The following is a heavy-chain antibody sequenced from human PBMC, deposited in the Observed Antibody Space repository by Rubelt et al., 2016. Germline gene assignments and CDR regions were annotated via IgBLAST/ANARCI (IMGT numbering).Heavy chain of an antibody. CDR1: GGSFSGYY. CDR2: IYYSGST. V-gene: IGHV4-59*01. J-gene: IGHJ3*02. CDR3: ARWVRDAFDI. Sequence: QVQLQESGPGLVKPSETLSLTCTVYGGSFSGYYWSWIRQPPGKGLEWIGYIYYSGSTNYNPSLKSLVTISVDTSKNQFSLKLSSVTAADTAVYYCARWVRDAFDIWGQGTMVTVSS.